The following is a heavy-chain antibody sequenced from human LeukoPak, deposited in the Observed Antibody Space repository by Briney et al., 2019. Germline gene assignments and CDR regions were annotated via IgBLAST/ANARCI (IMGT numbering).Heavy chain of an antibody. CDR2: IYSDNT. CDR1: GFTFSSYA. CDR3: ARGQKYRSGYTVTELGSGYFDY. J-gene: IGHJ4*02. Sequence: GGSLRLSCAASGFTFSSYAMSWVGQAPGKGLEWVSFIYSDNTHYSDSVKGRFTISRDNSKNTLYLQMNSLRAEDTAVYYCARGQKYRSGYTVTELGSGYFDYWGQGTLVTVSS. D-gene: IGHD5-18*01. V-gene: IGHV3-53*01.